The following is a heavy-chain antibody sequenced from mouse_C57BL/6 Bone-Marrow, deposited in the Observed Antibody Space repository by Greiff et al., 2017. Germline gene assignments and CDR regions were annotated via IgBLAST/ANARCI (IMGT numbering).Heavy chain of an antibody. J-gene: IGHJ3*01. CDR1: GYTFTSYW. Sequence: VQLQQPGAELVKPGASVKLSCKASGYTFTSYWMQWVKQRPGQGLEWIGEIVPSDSFTTYNQKFKGKATLTVDTSSRTAYMQLSSLTSEASAVSYCARDNYCDRRSPTWYAYWGQGTLGTVSA. CDR3: ARDNYCDRRSPTWYAY. D-gene: IGHD1-1*01. CDR2: IVPSDSFT. V-gene: IGHV1-50*01.